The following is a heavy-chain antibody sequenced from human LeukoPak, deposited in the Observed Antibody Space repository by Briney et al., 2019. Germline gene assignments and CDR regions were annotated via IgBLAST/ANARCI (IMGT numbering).Heavy chain of an antibody. CDR2: INPNTGGT. Sequence: ASVKVSCKASGYTFTDYYMHWVRQAPGQGLEWMGWINPNTGGTNYAQIFQGRVTMTRDTSISTAYMELTGLRSDDTAVYFCARKGGPRVNAFDIWGQGIMVTVSS. J-gene: IGHJ3*02. CDR1: GYTFTDYY. D-gene: IGHD1-14*01. V-gene: IGHV1-2*02. CDR3: ARKGGPRVNAFDI.